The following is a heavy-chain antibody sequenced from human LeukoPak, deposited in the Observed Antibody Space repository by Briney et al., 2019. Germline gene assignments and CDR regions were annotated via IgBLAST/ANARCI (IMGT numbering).Heavy chain of an antibody. Sequence: ASVKVSCKASGYTFTGYYMHWVRQAPGQGLEWMGRINPNSGGTNYAQKFQGRATITRDTSISTAYMELSRLISDATAVYYCARDRIAAAGQLYNWFDPWGQGTLVTVSS. D-gene: IGHD6-13*01. CDR2: INPNSGGT. J-gene: IGHJ5*02. CDR3: ARDRIAAAGQLYNWFDP. CDR1: GYTFTGYY. V-gene: IGHV1-2*06.